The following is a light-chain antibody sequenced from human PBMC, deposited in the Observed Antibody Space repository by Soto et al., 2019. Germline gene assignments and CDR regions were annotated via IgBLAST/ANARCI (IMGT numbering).Light chain of an antibody. V-gene: IGKV2-28*01. Sequence: DILMTQSPLSLTITPGYSSSISCMSSQSILHSNGYYFLDWYLQKPGQAPQLLIYLASIRASGVPDRFSGSGSGRQFTLKISRVEAEDVGVYFCMQGLETPPVTFGQGTRLEIK. CDR3: MQGLETPPVT. CDR1: QSILHSNGYYF. J-gene: IGKJ5*01. CDR2: LAS.